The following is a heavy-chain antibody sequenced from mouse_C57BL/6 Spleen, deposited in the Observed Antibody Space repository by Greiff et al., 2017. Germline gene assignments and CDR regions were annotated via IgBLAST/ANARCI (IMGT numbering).Heavy chain of an antibody. D-gene: IGHD2-1*01. V-gene: IGHV1-4*01. CDR3: AGDYGNETTYFDV. Sequence: VQLQQSGAELARPGASVKMSCKASGYTFTSYTMHWVKQRPGQGLEWIGYINPSSGYTKYNQKFKDKATLTADKSSSTAYMQLSSLTSEDTAVYYCAGDYGNETTYFDVWGTGTTVTVSS. CDR2: INPSSGYT. J-gene: IGHJ1*03. CDR1: GYTFTSYT.